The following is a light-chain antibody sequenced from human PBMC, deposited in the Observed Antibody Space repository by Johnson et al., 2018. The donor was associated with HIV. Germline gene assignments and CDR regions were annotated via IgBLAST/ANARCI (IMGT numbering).Light chain of an antibody. V-gene: IGLV1-51*02. J-gene: IGLJ1*01. CDR1: SSNIGNNY. CDR3: GTWDSSLSAVPYV. CDR2: ENN. Sequence: QPVLTQPPSVSAAPGQKVTISCSGSSSNIGNNYVSWYQQLPGTAPKLLIYENNKRPSGIPDRFSGSKSGTSATLGITGLQTGDEADYYCGTWDSSLSAVPYVCGTGTKVPVL.